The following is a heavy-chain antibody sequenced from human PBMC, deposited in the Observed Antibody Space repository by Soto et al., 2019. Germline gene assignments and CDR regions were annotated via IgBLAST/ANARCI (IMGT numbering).Heavy chain of an antibody. J-gene: IGHJ5*02. D-gene: IGHD6-19*01. CDR2: LAHDGRTT. Sequence: QVQLVESGGGVVQPGRSLRLSCAASGFTVNNYGMHWVRPAPGKGLEWVAILAHDGRTTYFGDSVRGRFTVSRDESENTLYLQMNNLRTEDTAVYYWARDCGSSGWFNWFDPWGQGIRVIVSS. V-gene: IGHV3-30*03. CDR1: GFTVNNYG. CDR3: ARDCGSSGWFNWFDP.